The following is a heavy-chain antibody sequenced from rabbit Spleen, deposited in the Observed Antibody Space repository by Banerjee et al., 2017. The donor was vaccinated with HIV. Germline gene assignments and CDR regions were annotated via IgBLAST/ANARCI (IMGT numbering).Heavy chain of an antibody. CDR2: IAGSSSGFT. CDR1: GVSLNDKDV. J-gene: IGHJ4*01. V-gene: IGHV1S45*01. CDR3: ASSPADNSYGRSFNL. D-gene: IGHD8-1*01. Sequence: EQLEESGGGLVKPEGSLTLTCKAAGVSLNDKDVMCWVRQAPGKGLEWISCIAGSSSGFTYSATWATGRFSISKTSSTTVTLQMTSLTAADTATYFCASSPADNSYGRSFNLCGQGTLVPVS.